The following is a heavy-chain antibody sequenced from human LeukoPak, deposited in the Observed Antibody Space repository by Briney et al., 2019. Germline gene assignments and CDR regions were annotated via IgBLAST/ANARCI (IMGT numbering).Heavy chain of an antibody. CDR1: GGSLSGHY. J-gene: IGHJ4*02. V-gene: IGHV4-34*01. Sequence: SETLSLTCAVYGGSLSGHYWSWIRQTPEKGLEWIGEISDSGSTDYNPSFKSRVTITVDTSKNQISLNMHSVTAADTAVYYRARRRSYRPVDYWGQGTLVTVSS. CDR3: ARRRSYRPVDY. CDR2: ISDSGST. D-gene: IGHD1-26*01.